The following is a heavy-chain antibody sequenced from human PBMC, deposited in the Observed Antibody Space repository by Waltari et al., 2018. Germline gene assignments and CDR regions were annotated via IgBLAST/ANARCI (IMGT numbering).Heavy chain of an antibody. V-gene: IGHV4-4*07. D-gene: IGHD3-3*01. CDR1: GGSISSYY. CDR2: IYTSGST. Sequence: QVQLQESGPGLVKPSETLSLTCTVSGGSISSYYWSWIRQPAGKGLEWIGRIYTSGSTNYNPSLKSRVTMSVDTSKNQFSLKLSSVTAADTAVYYCAGENYDFWSHPRYYYYYMDVWGKGTTVTISS. CDR3: AGENYDFWSHPRYYYYYMDV. J-gene: IGHJ6*03.